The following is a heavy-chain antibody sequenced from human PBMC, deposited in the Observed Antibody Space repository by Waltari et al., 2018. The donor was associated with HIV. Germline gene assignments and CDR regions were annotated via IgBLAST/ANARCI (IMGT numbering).Heavy chain of an antibody. V-gene: IGHV3-30*02. D-gene: IGHD1-26*01. CDR2: IWSDGNNE. J-gene: IGHJ3*02. CDR3: AKDNSVNYFTGDAFDI. Sequence: QVQLVESGGGVVQPGGSLRLSCAASGFTFSSYGMHWVRQAPGKGPEWVAIIWSDGNNEYYADSVKGRFTISRDNSKDTLYLQMNSLRAEDTAMYYCAKDNSVNYFTGDAFDIWGQGTMVIVSS. CDR1: GFTFSSYG.